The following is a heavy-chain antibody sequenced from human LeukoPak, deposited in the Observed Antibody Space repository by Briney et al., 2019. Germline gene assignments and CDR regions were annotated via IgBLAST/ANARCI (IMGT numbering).Heavy chain of an antibody. CDR2: VYYSGST. Sequence: SETLSLTCTVSDDSISSSSYYWGWIRQPPGKGLEWIGNVYYSGSTYYNPSLKSRVTISVDRSKNQFSLKLSSVTAADTAVYYCARGDYIFDYWGQGTLVTVSS. D-gene: IGHD4-11*01. CDR1: DDSISSSSYY. CDR3: ARGDYIFDY. J-gene: IGHJ4*02. V-gene: IGHV4-39*07.